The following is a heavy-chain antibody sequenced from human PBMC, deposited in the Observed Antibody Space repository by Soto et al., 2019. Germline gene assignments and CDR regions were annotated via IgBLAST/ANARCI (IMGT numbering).Heavy chain of an antibody. CDR3: ARGGEDGYNREYFDY. J-gene: IGHJ4*02. CDR2: IIPIFGTA. D-gene: IGHD5-12*01. Sequence: QVQLVQSGAEVKKPGSSVKVSCKASGGTFSSYAISWVRQAPGLGLEWMGGIIPIFGTANYAQKFQGRVTISADESTSTAYMELSSLTSADTAVYYCARGGEDGYNREYFDYWGQGTLVTVSS. V-gene: IGHV1-69*01. CDR1: GGTFSSYA.